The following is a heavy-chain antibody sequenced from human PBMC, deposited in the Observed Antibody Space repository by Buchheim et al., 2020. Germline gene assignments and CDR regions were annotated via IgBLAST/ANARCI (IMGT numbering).Heavy chain of an antibody. Sequence: QVQLVESGGGVVQPGRSLRLSCAASGFTFSSYGMHWVRQAPGKGLEWVAVILYDGSNKYYADSVKGRFTVSRDNSKNTLYLQMNSLRAEDTAEYYCAKMHESGYSGYDNFYDGMDVWGQGTT. D-gene: IGHD5-12*01. CDR1: GFTFSSYG. CDR2: ILYDGSNK. V-gene: IGHV3-30*18. CDR3: AKMHESGYSGYDNFYDGMDV. J-gene: IGHJ6*02.